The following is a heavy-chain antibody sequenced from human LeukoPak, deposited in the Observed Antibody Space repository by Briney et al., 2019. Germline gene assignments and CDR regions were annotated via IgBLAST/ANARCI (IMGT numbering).Heavy chain of an antibody. V-gene: IGHV1-2*02. J-gene: IGHJ4*02. D-gene: IGHD4-17*01. CDR2: INTKSGAT. CDR3: AAYGDLDYFDY. CDR1: GYTFTDYY. Sequence: ASVKVSCKASGYTFTDYYVHWVRQGPGQALEWMGWINTKSGATNYAQKFQERVTITRDMSTSTAYMELSSLRSEDTAVYYCAAYGDLDYFDYWGQGTLVTVSS.